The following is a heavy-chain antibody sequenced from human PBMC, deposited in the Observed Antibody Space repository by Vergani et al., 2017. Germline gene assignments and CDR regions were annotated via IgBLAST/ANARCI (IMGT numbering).Heavy chain of an antibody. CDR2: IYYSGST. D-gene: IGHD3-9*01. Sequence: QVQLQESGPGLVKPSETLSLTCTVSGGSISSYYWSWIRQPPGKGLEWIGYIYYSGSTNYNPSLKSRVTISVDTSKNQFSLKLSSVTAADTAVYYCARPVDILAYYPWYYWGQGTLVTGSS. J-gene: IGHJ4*02. CDR1: GGSISSYY. CDR3: ARPVDILAYYPWYY. V-gene: IGHV4-59*01.